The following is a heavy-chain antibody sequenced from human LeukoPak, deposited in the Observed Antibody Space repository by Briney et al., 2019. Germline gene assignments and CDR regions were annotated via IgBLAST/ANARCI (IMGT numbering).Heavy chain of an antibody. D-gene: IGHD4-17*01. V-gene: IGHV3-11*01. CDR2: ISSSGSTI. CDR3: ARDSYVDSEAVRWFDP. CDR1: GFTFSDYY. Sequence: GGSLRLSCAASGFTFSDYYMSWIRQAPGKGLEWVSYISSSGSTIYYADSVKGRFTISRDNAKNSLYLQMNSLRAEDTAVYYCARDSYVDSEAVRWFDPWGRGTLVTVSS. J-gene: IGHJ5*02.